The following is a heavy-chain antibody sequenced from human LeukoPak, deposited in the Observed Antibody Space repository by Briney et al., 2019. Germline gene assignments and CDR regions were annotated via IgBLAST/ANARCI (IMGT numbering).Heavy chain of an antibody. J-gene: IGHJ4*02. Sequence: ASVKVSCKASGGTFSSYAISWVRQAPGQGLEWMGWISAYNGVTNYAQNLQGRVTMTTDTSTSTAYMELRSLRSDDTAVYYCARARGRNYYDSSGYCSDYWGQGTLVTVSS. CDR1: GGTFSSYA. D-gene: IGHD3-22*01. CDR3: ARARGRNYYDSSGYCSDY. V-gene: IGHV1-18*01. CDR2: ISAYNGVT.